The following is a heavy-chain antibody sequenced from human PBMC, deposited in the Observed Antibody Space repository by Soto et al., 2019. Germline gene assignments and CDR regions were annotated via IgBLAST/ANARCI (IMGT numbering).Heavy chain of an antibody. Sequence: PSETLSLTCVVSGGSFSTYYYNWIRQSPGKGLEWIGEINHSGSNNYSPSLKSRVTMSLDTSKNQFSLKLTSVTAADTAVYYCARGGSNDWQVAFDIWGQGTMVTV. CDR2: INHSGSN. V-gene: IGHV4-34*01. J-gene: IGHJ3*02. CDR3: ARGGSNDWQVAFDI. CDR1: GGSFSTYY. D-gene: IGHD3-9*01.